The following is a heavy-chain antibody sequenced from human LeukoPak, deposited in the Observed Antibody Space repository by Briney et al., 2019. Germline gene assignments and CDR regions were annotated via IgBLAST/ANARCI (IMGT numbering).Heavy chain of an antibody. V-gene: IGHV3-11*01. CDR2: ISGSGSTI. J-gene: IGHJ3*02. Sequence: GGSLRLSCAASGFILSDYYVGWIRQARGKVQGWDSYISGSGSTIFYADSVKGRFTISRDNAKNSMHLQMNSLRAEDTAVYYCGRDFGLSGTKRSFDIWGQGTMVTVSS. CDR3: GRDFGLSGTKRSFDI. CDR1: GFILSDYY. D-gene: IGHD1-7*01.